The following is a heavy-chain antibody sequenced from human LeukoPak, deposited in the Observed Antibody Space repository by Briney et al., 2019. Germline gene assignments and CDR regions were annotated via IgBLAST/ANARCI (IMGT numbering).Heavy chain of an antibody. V-gene: IGHV1-2*06. CDR2: INPNSGGT. D-gene: IGHD5-12*01. Sequence: GASVTVSCKASAYTFTGYYMHWVRQAPGQGLEWMGLINPNSGGTNYAQKFQGRVTMTRDTSISTAYMELSRLRSDDTAVYYCARLGYSGYDYLGLDYWGQGTLVTVSS. J-gene: IGHJ4*02. CDR1: AYTFTGYY. CDR3: ARLGYSGYDYLGLDY.